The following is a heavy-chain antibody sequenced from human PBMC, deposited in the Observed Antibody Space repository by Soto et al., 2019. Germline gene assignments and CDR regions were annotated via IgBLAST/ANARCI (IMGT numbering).Heavy chain of an antibody. V-gene: IGHV1-69*12. CDR1: GGTFSSYA. CDR2: IIPIFGTA. Sequence: QVQLVQSGAEVKKPGSSVKVSCKASGGTFSSYAISWVRQAPGQGLEWMGGIIPIFGTANYAQKFQGRVTITADEXTIXAYMELSSLRSEDTAVYYCARAPGPILTGGDWFDPWGQGTLVTVSS. J-gene: IGHJ5*02. D-gene: IGHD3-9*01. CDR3: ARAPGPILTGGDWFDP.